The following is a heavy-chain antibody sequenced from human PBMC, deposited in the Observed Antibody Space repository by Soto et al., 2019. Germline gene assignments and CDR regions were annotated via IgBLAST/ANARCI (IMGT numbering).Heavy chain of an antibody. D-gene: IGHD2-2*02. CDR1: GGSFSGYY. CDR2: INHSGST. J-gene: IGHJ5*02. Sequence: SETLSLTCAVYGGSFSGYYWSWIRQPPGKGLVWIGEINHSGSTNYNPSLKSRVTISVDTSKNQFSLKLSSVTAADTAVYYCARGGYCSSTSCYTGGSSWFDPWGQGTLVTVSS. CDR3: ARGGYCSSTSCYTGGSSWFDP. V-gene: IGHV4-34*01.